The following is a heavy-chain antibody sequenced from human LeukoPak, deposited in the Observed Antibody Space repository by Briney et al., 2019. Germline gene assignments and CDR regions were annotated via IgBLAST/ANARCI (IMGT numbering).Heavy chain of an antibody. J-gene: IGHJ4*02. CDR3: AKYRDLRYFDWLAPIFDY. Sequence: GGSLRLSCAASGCTFSSYAMSWVRQAPGKGLEWVAAISGSGGSTYYADSVKGRFTISRDNSKNTLYLQMNSLRAEDTAVYYCAKYRDLRYFDWLAPIFDYWGQGTLVTVSS. V-gene: IGHV3-23*01. D-gene: IGHD3-9*01. CDR1: GCTFSSYA. CDR2: ISGSGGST.